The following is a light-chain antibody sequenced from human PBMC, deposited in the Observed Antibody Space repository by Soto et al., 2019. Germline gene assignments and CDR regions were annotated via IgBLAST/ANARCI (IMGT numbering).Light chain of an antibody. J-gene: IGKJ4*01. CDR1: QSIGNY. V-gene: IGKV1-39*01. Sequence: DIQMIQSPSSLSASVGDRVTITCRASQSIGNYLSWYQQKPGKAPKLLINVASTLQSGVPSRFSGSGSGTDFTLAISSLQHEDFATYYCQQSSSTPQTFGGGTRVEIK. CDR3: QQSSSTPQT. CDR2: VAS.